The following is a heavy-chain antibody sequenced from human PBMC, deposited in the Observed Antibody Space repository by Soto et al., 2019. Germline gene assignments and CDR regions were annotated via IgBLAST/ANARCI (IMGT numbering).Heavy chain of an antibody. J-gene: IGHJ5*02. V-gene: IGHV4-61*01. Sequence: PSETLSLTCTVSGGSVCSGSYYWSWIRQPPGKGLEWIGYIYYSGSTNYNPSLKSRVTISVDTSKNQFSLKLSSVTAADTAVYYCARVRLSSSWSTSCFEPWGQGTLVTVSS. CDR2: IYYSGST. CDR1: GGSVCSGSYY. D-gene: IGHD6-13*01. CDR3: ARVRLSSSWSTSCFEP.